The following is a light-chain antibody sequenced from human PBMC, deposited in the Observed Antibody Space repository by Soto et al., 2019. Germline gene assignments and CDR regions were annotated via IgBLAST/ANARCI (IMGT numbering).Light chain of an antibody. CDR2: GAS. CDR3: QQYGSSPQT. CDR1: QTVSSTY. Sequence: EIVLTQSPGTLSLSPGERAALSCRASQTVSSTYLAWYQQSPGQAPRLLIYGASNRATGIPHRFTATASGTDFSLTLSRLEPEDFAVYYCQQYGSSPQTFGPGTKVEI. J-gene: IGKJ1*01. V-gene: IGKV3-20*01.